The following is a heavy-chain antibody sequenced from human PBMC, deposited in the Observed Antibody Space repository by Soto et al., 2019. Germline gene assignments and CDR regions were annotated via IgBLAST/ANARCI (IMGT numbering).Heavy chain of an antibody. V-gene: IGHV1-69*13. D-gene: IGHD6-13*01. CDR2: IIPIFGTA. CDR3: ARDHPAAGGLVWWFDP. CDR1: GGTFSSYA. J-gene: IGHJ5*02. Sequence: GASVKVSCKASGGTFSSYAISWVRQAPGQGLEWMGGIIPIFGTANYAQKLQGRVTITADESTSTAYMELRSLRSDDTAVYYCARDHPAAGGLVWWFDPWCQGTLVTLAS.